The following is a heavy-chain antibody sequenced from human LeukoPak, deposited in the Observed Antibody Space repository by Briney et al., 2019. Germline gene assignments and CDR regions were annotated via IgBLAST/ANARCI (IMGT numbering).Heavy chain of an antibody. J-gene: IGHJ4*02. D-gene: IGHD3-16*02. V-gene: IGHV4-39*07. CDR2: IYYSGST. Sequence: SETLSLTCTVSGGSISSSSYYWGWIRQPPGKGLEWNGSIYYSGSTYYNPSLKSRVTISVDTSKNQFSLKLSSVTAADTAVYYCARSPGFGGVIVYFDYWGQGTLVTVSS. CDR3: ARSPGFGGVIVYFDY. CDR1: GGSISSSSYY.